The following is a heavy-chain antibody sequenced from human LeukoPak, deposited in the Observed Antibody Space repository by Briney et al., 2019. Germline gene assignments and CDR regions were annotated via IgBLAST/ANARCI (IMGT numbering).Heavy chain of an antibody. V-gene: IGHV1-18*01. CDR1: GYTFTIYG. CDR2: ITADNGNA. CDR3: ARALYCSSSNCYDGASDY. J-gene: IGHJ4*02. Sequence: ASVKVSCKASGYTFTIYGISWVRQAPGQGLEWMGWITADNGNANYAQKFQGRVTMTADTSTSTAYMELRSLRSDDAAVYYCARALYCSSSNCYDGASDYWGQGTLVTVSS. D-gene: IGHD2-15*01.